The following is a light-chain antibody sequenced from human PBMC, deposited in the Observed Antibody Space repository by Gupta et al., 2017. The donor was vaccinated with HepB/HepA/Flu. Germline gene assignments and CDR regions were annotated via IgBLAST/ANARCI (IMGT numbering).Light chain of an antibody. CDR1: SSDVGGYTY. Sequence: QSALTQPASVSGSPGPSITISCTGTSSDVGGYTYVSWYQQHPGKAPKLMIYDVSNRHSGGANLFSGSKSGNTAALTISGLQAEDEADYYCSSYTSSSTALYVFGTGTKVTVL. V-gene: IGLV2-14*01. J-gene: IGLJ1*01. CDR2: DVS. CDR3: SSYTSSSTALYV.